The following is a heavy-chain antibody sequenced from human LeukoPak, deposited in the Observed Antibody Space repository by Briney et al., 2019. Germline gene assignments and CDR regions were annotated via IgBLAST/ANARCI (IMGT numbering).Heavy chain of an antibody. Sequence: GGSLRLSCAASGFTFSGYWMHWVRQAPGKGLVWVSRTNRDDSDTSYADSVKGRFTISRDKAKSTLYLQMNSLRAEDTAVYYCARVNVCPRCHFDYWGQGTLVPVSS. J-gene: IGHJ4*02. V-gene: IGHV3-74*01. CDR1: GFTFSGYW. CDR3: ARVNVCPRCHFDY. D-gene: IGHD3-16*01. CDR2: TNRDDSDT.